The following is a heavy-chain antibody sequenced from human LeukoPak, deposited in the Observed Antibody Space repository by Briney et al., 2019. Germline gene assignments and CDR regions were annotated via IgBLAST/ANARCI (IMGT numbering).Heavy chain of an antibody. J-gene: IGHJ4*02. CDR2: IYTSGST. D-gene: IGHD3-22*01. V-gene: IGHV4-4*08. CDR3: ARVNRRYYYDSSGYPDY. CDR1: GGSISSYY. Sequence: PSETLSLTCTVSGGSISSYYWSWIRQPPGKGLEWIGRIYTSGSTNYNPSLKSRVTISVDTSKNQFSLKLSSVTAADTAVYYCARVNRRYYYDSSGYPDYWGQGTLVTVSS.